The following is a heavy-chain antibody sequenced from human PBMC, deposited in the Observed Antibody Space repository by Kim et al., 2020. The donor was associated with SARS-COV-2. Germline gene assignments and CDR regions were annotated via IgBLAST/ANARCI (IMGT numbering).Heavy chain of an antibody. CDR3: ARDRSSGWDSAEYFQH. D-gene: IGHD6-19*01. V-gene: IGHV3-48*03. J-gene: IGHJ1*01. CDR2: ISSSGSTI. CDR1: GFTFSSYE. Sequence: GGSLRLSCAASGFTFSSYEMNWVRQAPGKGLEWVSYISSSGSTIYYADSVKGRFTISRDNAKNSLYLQMNSLRAEDTAVYYCARDRSSGWDSAEYFQHWGQGTLVTVSS.